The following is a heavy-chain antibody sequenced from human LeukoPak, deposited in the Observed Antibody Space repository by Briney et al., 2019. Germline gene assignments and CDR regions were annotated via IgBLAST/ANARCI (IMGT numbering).Heavy chain of an antibody. D-gene: IGHD6-13*01. CDR1: GFTFRGYT. CDR2: ISWDGNKE. CDR3: AREGGNSTSWGYFDY. V-gene: IGHV3-30*04. Sequence: PGRSLRLSCGASGFTFRGYTMHWVRQAPGKGLQWVAVISWDGNKEFYADSVEGRFTISRDNSKNTLSLQMNSLRLEDTALYYCAREGGNSTSWGYFDYWGQGTLVTVSS. J-gene: IGHJ4*02.